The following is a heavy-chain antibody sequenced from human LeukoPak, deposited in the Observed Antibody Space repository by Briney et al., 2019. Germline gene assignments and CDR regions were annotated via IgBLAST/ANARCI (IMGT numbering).Heavy chain of an antibody. D-gene: IGHD4-17*01. CDR2: ISNSGGDI. CDR1: GFTFSSHE. Sequence: GGSLRLSCTASGFTFSSHEMNWVRQAPGKGLEWLSYISNSGGDINYADSVKGRFTIPRDNAKNSLYLQMNSLRVEDTAVYYCARTLTTTYSWGQGTLVTVSS. V-gene: IGHV3-48*03. CDR3: ARTLTTTYS. J-gene: IGHJ4*02.